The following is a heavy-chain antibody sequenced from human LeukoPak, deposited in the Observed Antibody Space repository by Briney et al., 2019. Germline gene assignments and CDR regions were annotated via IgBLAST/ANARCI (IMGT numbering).Heavy chain of an antibody. CDR1: GFTFSNAW. CDR2: IKSKTDGGTT. D-gene: IGHD6-19*01. V-gene: IGHV3-15*01. Sequence: PGGSLRLSCAASGFTFSNAWMSWVRQAPGKGLEWVGRIKSKTDGGTTDYAAPVKGRFTISRDDSKNTLYLQMNSLKTEDTAVYYCTTEVAYSSGWYRGSEFDYWGQGTLVTVSS. CDR3: TTEVAYSSGWYRGSEFDY. J-gene: IGHJ4*02.